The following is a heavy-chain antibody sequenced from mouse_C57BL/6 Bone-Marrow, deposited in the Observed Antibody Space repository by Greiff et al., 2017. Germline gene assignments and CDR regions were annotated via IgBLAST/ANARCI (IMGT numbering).Heavy chain of an antibody. CDR3: ARGGGTGAMDY. V-gene: IGHV1-69*01. Sequence: QVQLQQPGAELVMPGASVKLSCKASGYTFTSYWMHWVKQRPGQGLEWIGEIDPSDSYTNYNQKFKGKSTLTVDKSSSPAYMQLSSLTSEDSAVYYCARGGGTGAMDYWGQGTSVTVSS. J-gene: IGHJ4*01. CDR1: GYTFTSYW. CDR2: IDPSDSYT. D-gene: IGHD4-1*01.